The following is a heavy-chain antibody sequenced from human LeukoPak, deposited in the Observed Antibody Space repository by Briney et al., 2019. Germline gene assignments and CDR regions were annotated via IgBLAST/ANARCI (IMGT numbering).Heavy chain of an antibody. V-gene: IGHV3-30*18. CDR2: ISYDGSNK. D-gene: IGHD2-2*02. J-gene: IGHJ4*02. CDR1: GFTFSSYG. Sequence: GGSLRLSCAASGFTFSSYGMHWVHQAPGKGLEWVAVISYDGSNKYYADSVKGRFTISRDNSKNTLYLQMNSLRAEDTAVYYCAKEEAHGYCSSSSCYKAGYYFDYWGQGTLVTVSS. CDR3: AKEEAHGYCSSSSCYKAGYYFDY.